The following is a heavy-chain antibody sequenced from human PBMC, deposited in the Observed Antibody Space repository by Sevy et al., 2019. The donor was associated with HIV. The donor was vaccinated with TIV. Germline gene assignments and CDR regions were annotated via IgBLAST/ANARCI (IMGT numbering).Heavy chain of an antibody. J-gene: IGHJ3*01. D-gene: IGHD3-10*01. Sequence: GGSLRLSCGASGFIFSSYEMSWVRQAPGKGLEWISYIGSSGSNVYHADSVKGRFTISRDNAQNSLYLQMNSLRVEDTAVYYCNRITLQGEDAFDLWGQGTMVTVSS. V-gene: IGHV3-48*03. CDR3: NRITLQGEDAFDL. CDR1: GFIFSSYE. CDR2: IGSSGSNV.